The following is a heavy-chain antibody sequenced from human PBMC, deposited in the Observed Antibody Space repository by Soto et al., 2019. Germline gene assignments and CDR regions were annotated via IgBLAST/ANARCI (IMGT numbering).Heavy chain of an antibody. CDR3: ARGRYSSGWFDF. CDR2: ISHSGST. D-gene: IGHD6-19*01. CDR1: GGSVGTPSYY. J-gene: IGHJ4*02. V-gene: IGHV4-61*01. Sequence: SETLSLTYTTSGGSVGTPSYYWDWIRLSPGQGLEWIGYISHSGSTDYNPALKSRVTIFADTSKNELSLKLDSVTAADTAVYYCARGRYSSGWFDFWGQGILVTVSS.